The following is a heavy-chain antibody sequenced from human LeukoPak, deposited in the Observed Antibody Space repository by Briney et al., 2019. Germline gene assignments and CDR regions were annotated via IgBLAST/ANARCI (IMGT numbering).Heavy chain of an antibody. CDR2: IYTSGTT. V-gene: IGHV4-4*07. J-gene: IGHJ4*02. Sequence: PSETLSLTCTVSGGSISGYYWNWIRQPAGRELEWIGRIYTSGTTHDNPSLRSRVTMSVDTSNNQVSLKLSSVTAADTAVYYCARGRIAVAPFRYWGQGTLVTVSS. CDR1: GGSISGYY. D-gene: IGHD6-19*01. CDR3: ARGRIAVAPFRY.